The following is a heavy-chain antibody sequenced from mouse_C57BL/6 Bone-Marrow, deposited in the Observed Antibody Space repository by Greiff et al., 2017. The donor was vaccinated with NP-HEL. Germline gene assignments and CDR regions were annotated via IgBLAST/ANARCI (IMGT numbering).Heavy chain of an antibody. V-gene: IGHV5-9*01. CDR3: VRHIYYGSSYAYFYV. D-gene: IGHD1-1*01. Sequence: EVQVVESGGGLVKPGGSLKLSCAASGFTFSSYTMSWVRQTPEKRLEWVATISGGGGNTYYPDSVKGRFTISRDNAKNTLYLQMSSLRSEDTALYFCVRHIYYGSSYAYFYVWGTQTTVSASS. J-gene: IGHJ1*03. CDR2: ISGGGGNT. CDR1: GFTFSSYT.